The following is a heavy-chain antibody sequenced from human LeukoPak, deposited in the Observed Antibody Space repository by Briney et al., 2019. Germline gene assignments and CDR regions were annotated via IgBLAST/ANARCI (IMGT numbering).Heavy chain of an antibody. D-gene: IGHD5-18*01. J-gene: IGHJ4*02. V-gene: IGHV3-23*01. CDR2: ISGSGGST. CDR3: AKDRGQEGPSDPTLVGYQTDY. Sequence: GGSLRLSCAASGFTFSSYAMSWVRQAPGKGLEWVSAISGSGGSTYYADSVKGRFTISRDNSKNTLYLQMNRLRAEDTAVYYCAKDRGQEGPSDPTLVGYQTDYWGQGTLVTVSS. CDR1: GFTFSSYA.